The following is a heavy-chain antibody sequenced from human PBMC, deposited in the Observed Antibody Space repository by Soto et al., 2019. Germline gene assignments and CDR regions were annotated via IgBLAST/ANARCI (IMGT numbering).Heavy chain of an antibody. CDR2: IDPSDSYT. CDR3: ARQSGGSSWQGDY. CDR1: GYSFTSYW. V-gene: IGHV5-10-1*01. J-gene: IGHJ4*02. D-gene: IGHD6-13*01. Sequence: PGESLKISCKGSGYSFTSYWINWVRQMPGRGLEWMGRIDPSDSYTNYSPSFQGHVTISADKSISTAYLQWSSLKASDTAMYYCARQSGGSSWQGDYWGQGTLVTAPQ.